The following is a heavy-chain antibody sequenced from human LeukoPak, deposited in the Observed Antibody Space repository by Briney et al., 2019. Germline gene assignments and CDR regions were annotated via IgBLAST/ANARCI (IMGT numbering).Heavy chain of an antibody. V-gene: IGHV3-48*02. Sequence: GGSLRLSCAASGFTFSFYNMNWVRQAPGKGLKWVSYISRDSITTYYADSVKGRFTISRDNAKNSLYLQMNSLRDEDTAVYFCARDLLDYWGQGTLVTVSS. J-gene: IGHJ4*02. CDR1: GFTFSFYN. CDR3: ARDLLDY. CDR2: ISRDSITT.